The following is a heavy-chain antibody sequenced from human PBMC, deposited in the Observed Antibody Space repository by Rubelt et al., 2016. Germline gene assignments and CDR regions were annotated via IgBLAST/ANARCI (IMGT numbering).Heavy chain of an antibody. V-gene: IGHV4-39*07. J-gene: IGHJ4*02. CDR1: GDSISSTAYY. CDR2: INYSGNT. Sequence: QPQLQESGPGLVKPSETLSLTCTVSGDSISSTAYYWGWIRQPPGKGLECIGTINYSGNTYYNPSLKSRVTMSVDTSKSQCSLKVSSVSAADTAVYYCAKVGYPPEYHFDHWGQGTLVTVSS. D-gene: IGHD5-18*01. CDR3: AKVGYPPEYHFDH.